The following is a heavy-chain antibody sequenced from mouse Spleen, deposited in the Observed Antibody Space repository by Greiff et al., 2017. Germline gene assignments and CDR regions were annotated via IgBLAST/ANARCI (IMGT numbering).Heavy chain of an antibody. J-gene: IGHJ3*01. CDR3: ARTHYYGSSGFAY. D-gene: IGHD1-1*01. CDR1: GYSFTGYY. Sequence: VQLQQSGPELVKPGASVKISCKASGYSFTGYYMNWVKQSPEKSLEWIGEINPSTGGTTYNQKFKAKATLTVDKSSSTAYMQLKSLTSEDSAVYYCARTHYYGSSGFAYWGQGTLVTVSA. V-gene: IGHV1-42*01. CDR2: INPSTGGT.